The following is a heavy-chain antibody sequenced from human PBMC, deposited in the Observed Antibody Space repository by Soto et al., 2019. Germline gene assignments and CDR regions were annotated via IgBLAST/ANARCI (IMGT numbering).Heavy chain of an antibody. CDR3: ARAVAGASSY. D-gene: IGHD2-2*01. Sequence: LRLSCAASGFSLSDYWMSWVRQAPGKGLEWVANINQDGSVKYYVDSVKGRFTISRDNAKNSLYLQMNSLTAEDTAVYYCARAVAGASSYWGQGTVVTVSS. J-gene: IGHJ4*02. CDR2: INQDGSVK. V-gene: IGHV3-7*01. CDR1: GFSLSDYW.